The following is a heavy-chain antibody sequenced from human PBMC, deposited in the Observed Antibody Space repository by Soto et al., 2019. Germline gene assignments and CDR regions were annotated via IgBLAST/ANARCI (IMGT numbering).Heavy chain of an antibody. J-gene: IGHJ4*02. Sequence: ASVKVSCKAPGSTFPSFAMLWVGKAPDQRLEWMGWINAGNGNTKYSQKFQGRVTITRDTSASTAYMELSSLRSEDTAVYYCARRQHVLRYFDWLSSPFDYWGQGTLVTVSS. CDR1: GSTFPSFA. CDR2: INAGNGNT. CDR3: ARRQHVLRYFDWLSSPFDY. D-gene: IGHD3-9*01. V-gene: IGHV1-3*01.